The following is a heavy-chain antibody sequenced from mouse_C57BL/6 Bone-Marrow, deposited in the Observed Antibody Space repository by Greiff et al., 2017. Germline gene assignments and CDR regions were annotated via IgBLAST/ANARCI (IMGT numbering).Heavy chain of an antibody. D-gene: IGHD4-1*01. J-gene: IGHJ2*01. Sequence: EVKLEESGGDLVKPGGSLKLSCAASGFTFSSYGMSWVRQTPDKRLEWVATISSGGSYTYYPDSVKGRFTISRDNAKNTLYLQMSSLKSEDTAMYYCARHLTSDYWGQGTTLTVSS. CDR1: GFTFSSYG. CDR2: ISSGGSYT. V-gene: IGHV5-6*02. CDR3: ARHLTSDY.